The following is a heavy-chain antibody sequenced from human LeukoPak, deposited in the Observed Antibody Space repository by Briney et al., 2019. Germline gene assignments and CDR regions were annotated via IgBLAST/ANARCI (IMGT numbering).Heavy chain of an antibody. J-gene: IGHJ6*03. CDR2: IWHDGNEK. CDR3: AKDNHRHVGVDDEIFGDDYYYIVL. CDR1: GFSFSFYG. Sequence: GRSLRLSCAASGFSFSFYGMHWVRQAPGKGLEWVALIWHDGNEKYYADSVKGRFTISRDNSKNTLFLLLNSLRAEDTAVYYCAKDNHRHVGVDDEIFGDDYYYIVLGPKEPTVTVSS. D-gene: IGHD3-10*01. V-gene: IGHV3-33*03.